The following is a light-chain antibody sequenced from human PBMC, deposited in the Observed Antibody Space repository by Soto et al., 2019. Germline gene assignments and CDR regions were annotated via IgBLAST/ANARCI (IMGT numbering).Light chain of an antibody. J-gene: IGLJ2*01. CDR3: RSYTSSSTLV. CDR2: DVS. CDR1: SSDVGDYNY. V-gene: IGLV2-14*01. Sequence: QSVLTQPASVSGSPGQSIPISCTGTSSDVGDYNYVSWYQQHPGKAPKLMIYDVSNRPSGVSNRFSGSKSGNTASLTVSGLKAEDEADYYCRSYTSSSTLVFGGGTKLTVL.